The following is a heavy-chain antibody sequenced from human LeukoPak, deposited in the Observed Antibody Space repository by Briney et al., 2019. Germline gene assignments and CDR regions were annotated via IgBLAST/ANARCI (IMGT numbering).Heavy chain of an antibody. Sequence: ASVKVSCKASGYTFTGYYMHWVRQAPGQGLEWMGWINPNSGGTNYAQKFQGRVTMTRDTSISTAYMELSRLRSDDTAVYYCARDQGRDGYHGVDYWGQGTLVTVSS. J-gene: IGHJ4*02. CDR3: ARDQGRDGYHGVDY. CDR1: GYTFTGYY. CDR2: INPNSGGT. V-gene: IGHV1-2*02. D-gene: IGHD5-24*01.